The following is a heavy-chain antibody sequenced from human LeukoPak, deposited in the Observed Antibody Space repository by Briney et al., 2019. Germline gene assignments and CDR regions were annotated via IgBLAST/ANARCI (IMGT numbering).Heavy chain of an antibody. CDR3: ARDLRYCSSTSCYADYYYGMDV. Sequence: PSETLSLTCTVFGGSISSYYWSWVRQPPGKGLDWIGYIYDSGSTNYNPSLKSRVTISVDTSKNQFSLKLSSVTAADTAVYYCARDLRYCSSTSCYADYYYGMDVRGQGTTVTVSS. D-gene: IGHD2-2*01. CDR1: GGSISSYY. V-gene: IGHV4-59*01. J-gene: IGHJ6*02. CDR2: IYDSGST.